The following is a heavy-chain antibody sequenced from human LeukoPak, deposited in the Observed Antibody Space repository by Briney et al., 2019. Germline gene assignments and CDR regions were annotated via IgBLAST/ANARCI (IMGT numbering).Heavy chain of an antibody. CDR1: GYTFTGYY. D-gene: IGHD2-2*02. Sequence: ASVKVSCKASGYTFTGYYMHWVRQAPGQGLEGMGWINPNSGGTNYARKFQGRVTMTRDTSISTAYMELSRLRSDDTAVYYCARGNIVVVPAAIRSDWFDPWGQGTLVTVSS. CDR3: ARGNIVVVPAAIRSDWFDP. CDR2: INPNSGGT. J-gene: IGHJ5*02. V-gene: IGHV1-2*02.